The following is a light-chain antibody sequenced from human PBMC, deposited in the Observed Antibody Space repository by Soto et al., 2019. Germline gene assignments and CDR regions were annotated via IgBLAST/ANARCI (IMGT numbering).Light chain of an antibody. J-gene: IGKJ4*01. CDR3: QQRSNLPLT. V-gene: IGKV3-11*01. CDR1: QSVSSY. Sequence: EIVLTQSPATLSLSPGERATLSCRASQSVSSYLAWYQQKPGQAPRLLIYDASNRATDIPARFSGSGSGTDFTLTISSLEPEDFAVYYCQQRSNLPLTFGGATKVEIK. CDR2: DAS.